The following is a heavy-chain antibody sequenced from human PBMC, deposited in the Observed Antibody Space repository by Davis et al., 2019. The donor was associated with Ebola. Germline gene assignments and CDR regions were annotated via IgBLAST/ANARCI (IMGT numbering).Heavy chain of an antibody. CDR3: AREGVAYYYDSSGYYWDY. D-gene: IGHD3-22*01. V-gene: IGHV3-30-3*01. Sequence: GESLKISCAASGFAFSSYAMHWVRQAPGKGLEWVAVISYDGSNKYYADSVKGRFTISRDNSKNTLYLQMNSLRAEDTAVYYCAREGVAYYYDSSGYYWDYWGQGTLVTVSS. CDR1: GFAFSSYA. J-gene: IGHJ4*02. CDR2: ISYDGSNK.